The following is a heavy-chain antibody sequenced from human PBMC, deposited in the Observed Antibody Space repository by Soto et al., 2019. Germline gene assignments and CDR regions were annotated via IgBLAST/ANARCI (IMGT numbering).Heavy chain of an antibody. CDR2: IYYSGST. CDR3: ASHTVTTYDFDP. D-gene: IGHD4-17*01. J-gene: IGHJ5*02. CDR1: GGSISSYY. V-gene: IGHV4-59*08. Sequence: SETLSLTCTVSGGSISSYYWSWIRQPPGKGLEWIGYIYYSGSTNYNPSLKSRVTISVDTSKNQFSLKLSSVTAADTAVYYCASHTVTTYDFDPWGQGTLVTVSS.